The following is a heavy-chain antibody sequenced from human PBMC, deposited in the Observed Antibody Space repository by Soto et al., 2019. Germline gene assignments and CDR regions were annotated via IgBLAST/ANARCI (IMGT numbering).Heavy chain of an antibody. CDR1: GFTFSDYW. J-gene: IGHJ4*02. Sequence: GGSLRLSCAASGFTFSDYWMTWVRQAPGKGLEWVASIKQNAGEIYYLDSVKGRFAISRDNAKQTVYLQMNSLRAEDTALYYCVRDPFSGYDPNFDAWGQGTRVTVYS. CDR2: IKQNAGEI. CDR3: VRDPFSGYDPNFDA. V-gene: IGHV3-7*01. D-gene: IGHD5-12*01.